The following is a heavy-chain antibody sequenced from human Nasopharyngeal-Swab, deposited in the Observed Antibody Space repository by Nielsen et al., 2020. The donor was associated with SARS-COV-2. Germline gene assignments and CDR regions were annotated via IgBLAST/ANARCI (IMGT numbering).Heavy chain of an antibody. Sequence: GGSLRLSCAASGFTLSNYWIHWVRQTPGKGLLWVSRINTDASRTSYADSVKGRFSISRDTSRSAVYLQMNSLRAEDTALYYCARTDRGGSYFSQYYYYMDVWGTGTTVTVSS. V-gene: IGHV3-74*01. CDR1: GFTLSNYW. CDR2: INTDASRT. CDR3: ARTDRGGSYFSQYYYYMDV. J-gene: IGHJ6*03. D-gene: IGHD1-26*01.